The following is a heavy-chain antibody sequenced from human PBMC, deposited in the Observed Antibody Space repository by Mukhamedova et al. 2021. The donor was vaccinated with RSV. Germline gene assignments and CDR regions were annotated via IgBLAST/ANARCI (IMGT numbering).Heavy chain of an antibody. Sequence: GKGLEWVSGISWNSGSIGYADSVKGRFTISRDNAKNSLYLEMNSLRAEDTALYYCSKDISLWSCGYYFQGFYYGMDVWGQGTTVT. CDR2: ISWNSGSI. D-gene: IGHD3-22*01. CDR3: SKDISLWSCGYYFQGFYYGMDV. J-gene: IGHJ6*02. V-gene: IGHV3-9*01.